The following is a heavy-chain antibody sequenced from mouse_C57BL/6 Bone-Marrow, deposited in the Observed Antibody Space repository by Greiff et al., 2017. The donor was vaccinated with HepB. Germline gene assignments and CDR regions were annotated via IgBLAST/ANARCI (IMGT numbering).Heavy chain of an antibody. J-gene: IGHJ4*01. CDR2: IEPENGDT. CDR3: TTWLNTTVGECY. Sequence: EVQLQQSGAELVRPGASVKLSCTASGFTFKDDYMHWVKQRPEQGLEWIGWIEPENGDTEYDSKFQGKATLTADTSSNTAYLQLSSLTSEDTAVYYCTTWLNTTVGECYGGQGTAVTVSS. D-gene: IGHD1-1*01. V-gene: IGHV14-4*01. CDR1: GFTFKDDY.